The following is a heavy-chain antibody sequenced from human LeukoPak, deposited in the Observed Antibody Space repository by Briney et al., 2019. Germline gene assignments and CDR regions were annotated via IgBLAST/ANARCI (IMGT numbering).Heavy chain of an antibody. CDR3: ARDWHYGSGSSGMDV. Sequence: SETLSLTCAVSGGSISSGGYSWSWIRQPPGKGLEWIGYIYHSGSTYYNPSLKSRVTISVDRSKNQFSLKLSSVTAADTAVYYCARDWHYGSGSSGMDVWGQGTTVTVSS. V-gene: IGHV4-30-2*01. CDR1: GGSISSGGYS. D-gene: IGHD3-10*01. J-gene: IGHJ6*02. CDR2: IYHSGST.